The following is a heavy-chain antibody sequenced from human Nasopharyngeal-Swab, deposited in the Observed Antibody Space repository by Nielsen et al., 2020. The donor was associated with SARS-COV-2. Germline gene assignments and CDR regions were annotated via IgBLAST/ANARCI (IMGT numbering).Heavy chain of an antibody. D-gene: IGHD3-22*01. V-gene: IGHV7-4-1*02. CDR1: GYTFTSFA. J-gene: IGHJ4*02. CDR3: AREWVGYYDSSGAGSFDY. Sequence: ASVKVSCKASGYTFTSFAMNWVRQAPGQGLEWMGWINTNTGNPMYAQGFTGRFVFSLDTSASTAYLQINSLRAEDTAVYYCAREWVGYYDSSGAGSFDYWSQGTLVTVSS. CDR2: INTNTGNP.